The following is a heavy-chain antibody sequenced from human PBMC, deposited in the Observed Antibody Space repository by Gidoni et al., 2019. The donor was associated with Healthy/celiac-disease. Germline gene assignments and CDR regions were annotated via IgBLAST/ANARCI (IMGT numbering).Heavy chain of an antibody. J-gene: IGHJ4*02. CDR2: IISSSSYI. D-gene: IGHD3-22*01. V-gene: IGHV3-21*01. Sequence: EVQLVESGGGLVKPGGSLRLSCAASGFTFSSYRMNWVRQAPGKGLEWLSSIISSSSYIYYADSVKGRFTISRDNAKNSLYLQMNSLRAEDTAVYYCARDDSSGYYLDYWGQGTLVTVSS. CDR3: ARDDSSGYYLDY. CDR1: GFTFSSYR.